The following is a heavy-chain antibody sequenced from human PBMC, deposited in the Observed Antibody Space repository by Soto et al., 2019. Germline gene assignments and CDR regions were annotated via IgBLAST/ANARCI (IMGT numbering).Heavy chain of an antibody. Sequence: PSETLSLTCTVSGGSISSGGYYWSWIRQHPGKCLEWIGYIYYSGSTYYNPSLKSRVTISVDTSKNQFSLKLSSVTAADTAVYYCARSGYSYGPNPLLYWGQGTLVTVS. V-gene: IGHV4-31*03. CDR1: GGSISSGGYY. CDR2: IYYSGST. CDR3: ARSGYSYGPNPLLY. D-gene: IGHD5-18*01. J-gene: IGHJ4*02.